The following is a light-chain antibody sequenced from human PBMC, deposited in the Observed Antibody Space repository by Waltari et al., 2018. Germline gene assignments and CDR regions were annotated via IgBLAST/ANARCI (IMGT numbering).Light chain of an antibody. J-gene: IGLJ3*02. CDR2: EGS. V-gene: IGLV2-23*01. CDR1: SSDVGSYNY. Sequence: QSALTQPASVSGSPGQPITISCTGTSSDVGSYNYVSWYQQHPGKAPKVMIYEGSKRPSGVSNRFSGSKSGNTASLTISGLQAEDEADYYCCSYAGSGTWVFGGGTKLTVL. CDR3: CSYAGSGTWV.